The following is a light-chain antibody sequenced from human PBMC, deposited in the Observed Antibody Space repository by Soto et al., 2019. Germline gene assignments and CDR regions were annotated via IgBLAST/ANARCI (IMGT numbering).Light chain of an antibody. V-gene: IGKV3-15*01. CDR3: QQFNDWPLT. CDR1: QSVSSN. J-gene: IGKJ4*01. Sequence: EIVMTQSPATLSVSPGERVTLSCRASQSVSSNLAWYQQKPGQTPRLLIYYASNRATGIPGRFSGSESGTEFTLTISSLQSEDFAVYYCQQFNDWPLTFGGGTKVDIK. CDR2: YAS.